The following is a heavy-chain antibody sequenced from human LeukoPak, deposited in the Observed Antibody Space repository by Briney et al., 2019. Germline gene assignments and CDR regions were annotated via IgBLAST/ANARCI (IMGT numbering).Heavy chain of an antibody. J-gene: IGHJ4*02. CDR1: GGPIRRSSHY. V-gene: IGHV4-39*01. D-gene: IGHD6-6*01. CDR2: IYYSGST. Sequence: PSETLSLTCTVSGGPIRRSSHYWGWLRQPPGKGLGGIGSIYYSGSTYYNPSLKSRVTISVDTSKNQFSLKLSSVTAADTAVYYGAIEYSSSSFGMDEGYWGQGTLVTVSS. CDR3: AIEYSSSSFGMDEGY.